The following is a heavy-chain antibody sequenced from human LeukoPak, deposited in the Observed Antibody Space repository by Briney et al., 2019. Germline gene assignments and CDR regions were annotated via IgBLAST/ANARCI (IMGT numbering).Heavy chain of an antibody. CDR3: ARDQGSMVTTHANFDY. CDR1: GFTFSSCT. V-gene: IGHV3-48*04. J-gene: IGHJ4*02. Sequence: PGGSLRLSCAASGFTFSSCTMNWVRQAPGKGLEWVSYISSSGSTIYYADSVKGRFTISRDNAKNSLYLQMNSLRAEDTAVYYCARDQGSMVTTHANFDYWGQGTLVTVSS. D-gene: IGHD5-18*01. CDR2: ISSSGSTI.